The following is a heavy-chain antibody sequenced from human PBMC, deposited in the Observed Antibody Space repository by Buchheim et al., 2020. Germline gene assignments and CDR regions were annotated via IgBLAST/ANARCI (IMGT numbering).Heavy chain of an antibody. D-gene: IGHD1-26*01. CDR1: GFTFSSYA. V-gene: IGHV3-30*04. Sequence: QVQLVESGGGVVQPGRSLRLSCAASGFTFSSYAMHWVRQAPGKGLEWVAVISYDGSNKYYADSVKGRFTISRDNSKNTLYLRMNSLRAEDTAVYYCARDTWEYYFDYWGQGTL. CDR3: ARDTWEYYFDY. J-gene: IGHJ4*02. CDR2: ISYDGSNK.